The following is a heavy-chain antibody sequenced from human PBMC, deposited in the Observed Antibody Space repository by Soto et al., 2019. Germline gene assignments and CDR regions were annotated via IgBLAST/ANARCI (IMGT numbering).Heavy chain of an antibody. J-gene: IGHJ1*01. CDR1: GFSLSNARMG. CDR2: IFSNDEK. Sequence: QVTLKESGPVLVKPTETLTLTCTVSGFSLSNARMGVSWIRQPPGRALEWLAHIFSNDEKSYRTSLKSRLTISKDPSKSQVVLTMTNMDPLDTATYYCARSGRYCSGGSCYPTAYFQHWVQGTLVTVSS. V-gene: IGHV2-26*01. D-gene: IGHD2-15*01. CDR3: ARSGRYCSGGSCYPTAYFQH.